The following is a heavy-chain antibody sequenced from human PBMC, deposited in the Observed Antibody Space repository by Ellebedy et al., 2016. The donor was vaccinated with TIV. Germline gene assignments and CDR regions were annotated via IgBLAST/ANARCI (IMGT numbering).Heavy chain of an antibody. J-gene: IGHJ4*02. CDR1: GDSVSTENSY. CDR3: ARDLVRGVFGS. Sequence: SETLSLTCTVSGDSVSTENSYWSWIRQSPGKGLEWIGYIYHTGSTNYNPSLKSRVTMSLDTSKNQFSLKLSFVTAADTAVYYCARDLVRGVFGSWGQGILVTVSS. D-gene: IGHD3-10*01. V-gene: IGHV4-61*01. CDR2: IYHTGST.